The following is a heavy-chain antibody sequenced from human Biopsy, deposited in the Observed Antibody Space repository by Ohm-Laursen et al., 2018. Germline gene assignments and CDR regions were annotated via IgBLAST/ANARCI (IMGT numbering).Heavy chain of an antibody. CDR1: GITVSGNY. CDR2: IYLGGTT. CDR3: ARDYPSYSSGWYREPPIQC. D-gene: IGHD6-19*01. V-gene: IGHV3-53*01. J-gene: IGHJ6*02. Sequence: SLRLSCAASGITVSGNYMTWVRQAPGKGLEWVSVIYLGGTTYYADSVKGRFTISRDNSKNMVYLQMNSLRAEDTAVYYCARDYPSYSSGWYREPPIQCWGQGTTVTVSS.